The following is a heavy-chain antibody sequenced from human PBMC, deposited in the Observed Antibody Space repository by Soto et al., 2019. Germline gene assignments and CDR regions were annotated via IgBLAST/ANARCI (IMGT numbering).Heavy chain of an antibody. CDR2: INPKFGDT. V-gene: IGHV1-2*02. CDR1: GYTFTSYY. CDR3: ARNMDYYYGPGSGNGHGF. J-gene: IGHJ6*02. D-gene: IGHD3-10*01. Sequence: QVPLVQSGAEMKEPGDSVRVSCEASGYTFTSYYIHWVRQAPGQGLEWMGWINPKFGDTTYAQDFQGRVSMTRDMSISTVYMELSRLTSDATAIYYCARNMDYYYGPGSGNGHGFWGQGTTVTVFS.